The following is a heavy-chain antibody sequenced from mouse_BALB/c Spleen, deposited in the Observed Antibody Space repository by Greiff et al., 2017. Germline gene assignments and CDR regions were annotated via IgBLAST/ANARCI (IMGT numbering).Heavy chain of an antibody. CDR2: ISTYYGDA. J-gene: IGHJ4*01. V-gene: IGHV1S137*01. CDR1: GYTFTDYA. Sequence: QVQLQQSGAELVRPGVSVKISCKGSGYTFTDYAMHWVKQSHAKSLEWIGVISTYYGDASYNQKFKGKATMTVDKSSSTAYMELARLTSEDSAMYYCARDWDGENAMDYWGQGTSVTVSS. CDR3: ARDWDGENAMDY. D-gene: IGHD4-1*01.